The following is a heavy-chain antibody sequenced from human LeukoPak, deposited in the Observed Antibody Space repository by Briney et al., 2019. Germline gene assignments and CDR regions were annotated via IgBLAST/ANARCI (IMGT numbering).Heavy chain of an antibody. CDR2: ISAYNGNT. J-gene: IGHJ4*02. Sequence: ASVKVSCKASGYTFTSYYMHWVRQAPGQGLEWMGWISAYNGNTNYAQKLQGRVTMTTDTSTSTAYMELRSLRSDDTAVYYCAREFNGDSSATYYFDYWGQGTLVTVSS. D-gene: IGHD6-19*01. CDR1: GYTFTSYY. V-gene: IGHV1-18*04. CDR3: AREFNGDSSATYYFDY.